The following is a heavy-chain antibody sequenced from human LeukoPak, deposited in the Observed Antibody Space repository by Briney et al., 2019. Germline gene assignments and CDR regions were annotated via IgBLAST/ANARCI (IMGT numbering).Heavy chain of an antibody. CDR2: IYHSGST. CDR3: ARDLTTFGGGGAFDI. Sequence: SETLSLTCTVSGGSISSGGYYWSWIRQPPGKGLEWIGYIYHSGSTYYNPSLKSRVTISVDRSKNQFSLKLSSVTAADTAVYYCARDLTTFGGGGAFDIWGQGTMVTVSS. D-gene: IGHD3-16*01. CDR1: GGSISSGGYY. V-gene: IGHV4-30-2*01. J-gene: IGHJ3*02.